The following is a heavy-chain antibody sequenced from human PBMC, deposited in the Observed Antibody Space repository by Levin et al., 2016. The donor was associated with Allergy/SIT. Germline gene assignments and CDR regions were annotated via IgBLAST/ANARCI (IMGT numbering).Heavy chain of an antibody. CDR3: ARLRIAEDAFDI. Sequence: PGKGLEWIGSIYYSGSTYYNPSLKSRVTISVDTSKNQFSLKLSSVTAADTAVYYCARLRIAEDAFDIWGQGTMVTVSS. D-gene: IGHD6-13*01. CDR2: IYYSGST. V-gene: IGHV4-39*01. J-gene: IGHJ3*02.